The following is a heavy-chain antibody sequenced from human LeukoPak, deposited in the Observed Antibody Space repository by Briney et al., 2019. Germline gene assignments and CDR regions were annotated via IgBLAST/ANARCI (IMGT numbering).Heavy chain of an antibody. V-gene: IGHV1-69*13. D-gene: IGHD3-10*01. Sequence: SVKVSCKASGYTFTSYGISWVRQAPGQGLEWMGGIIPIFGTANYAQRFQGRVTITADESTSTAYMELSSLRSEDTAVYYCARALMVRGVIDHYYYYYMDVWGKGTTVTISS. J-gene: IGHJ6*03. CDR2: IIPIFGTA. CDR3: ARALMVRGVIDHYYYYYMDV. CDR1: GYTFTSYG.